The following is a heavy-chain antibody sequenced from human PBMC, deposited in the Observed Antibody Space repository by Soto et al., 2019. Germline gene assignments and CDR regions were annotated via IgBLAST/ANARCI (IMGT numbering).Heavy chain of an antibody. D-gene: IGHD2-2*01. CDR3: AKASRRYCSSTSCYFGFDY. CDR1: GYTFIGYY. J-gene: IGHJ4*02. CDR2: INAGNGKT. V-gene: IGHV1-3*01. Sequence: ASVKFSCKASGYTFIGYYMHWVRQGPGQGLEWMGWINAGNGKTKYSQKFQGRVTITRDTSANTAYMGLSSLRSEDTAVYYCAKASRRYCSSTSCYFGFDYWGQGTLVTVSS.